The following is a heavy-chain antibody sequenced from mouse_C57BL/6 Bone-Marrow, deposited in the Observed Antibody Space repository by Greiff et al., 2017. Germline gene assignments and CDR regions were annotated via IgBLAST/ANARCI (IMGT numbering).Heavy chain of an antibody. CDR3: ANYYYGSSRFAY. Sequence: VQLQQSGAELARPGASVKLSCKASGYTFPSSGISWVKQRTGQGLAWIGEIYPRSGNTYYNEKFKGKATLTADKSSSTAYMELRSLTSEDSAVYFCANYYYGSSRFAYWGQGTLVTVSA. CDR2: IYPRSGNT. J-gene: IGHJ3*01. D-gene: IGHD1-1*01. CDR1: GYTFPSSG. V-gene: IGHV1-81*01.